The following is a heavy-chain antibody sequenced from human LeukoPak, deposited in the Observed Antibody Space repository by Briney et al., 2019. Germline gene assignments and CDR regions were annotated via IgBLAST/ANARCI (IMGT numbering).Heavy chain of an antibody. V-gene: IGHV3-74*01. CDR2: INTDGSTT. CDR3: ARNSGSNRPIDC. CDR1: GFTFSSYW. D-gene: IGHD1-26*01. Sequence: GGSLRLSCAASGFTFSSYWMHWVRQAPGKGLVWISGINTDGSTTSYADSVKGRFTISRDNANNTLYLQMNSLRAEDTAVYYCARNSGSNRPIDCWGQGTLVAVSS. J-gene: IGHJ4*02.